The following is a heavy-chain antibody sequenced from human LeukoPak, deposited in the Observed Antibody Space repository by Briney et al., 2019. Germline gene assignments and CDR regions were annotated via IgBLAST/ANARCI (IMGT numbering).Heavy chain of an antibody. CDR1: GFTFSSYA. J-gene: IGHJ4*02. CDR2: ISYDGSNK. D-gene: IGHD4-17*01. CDR3: AKGPGAVTTFFDY. Sequence: PGGSLRLSCAASGFTFSSYAMHWVRQAPGKGLEWVAVISYDGSNKYYADSVKGRFTISRDNSKNTLYLQMNSLRAEDTAVYYCAKGPGAVTTFFDYWGQGTLVTVSS. V-gene: IGHV3-30-3*01.